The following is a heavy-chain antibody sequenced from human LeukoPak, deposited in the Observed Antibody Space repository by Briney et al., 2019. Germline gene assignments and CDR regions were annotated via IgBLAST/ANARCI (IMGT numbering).Heavy chain of an antibody. V-gene: IGHV1-2*02. J-gene: IGHJ3*02. CDR2: INPNSGGT. D-gene: IGHD1-26*01. Sequence: ASVKVSCKASGYTFTGYYMHWVRQAPGQGLEWMGWINPNSGGTNYAQKFRGRVTMTRDTSISTAYMELSRLRSDDTAVYYCARAVRSYDAFDIWGQGTMVTVSS. CDR1: GYTFTGYY. CDR3: ARAVRSYDAFDI.